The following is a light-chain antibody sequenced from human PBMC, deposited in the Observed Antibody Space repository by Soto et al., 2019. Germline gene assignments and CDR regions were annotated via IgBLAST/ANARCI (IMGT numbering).Light chain of an antibody. Sequence: QSALTQPASVSGSPGQSITISCTGTSSDVGGYNYVSWYQQHPGKAPKLMIYDVSNRPSGVSNRFSGSKSGNTASLTISGLQAEDEADDYCSSYTRSNPVVFGGGTKLTVL. CDR3: SSYTRSNPVV. CDR1: SSDVGGYNY. J-gene: IGLJ3*02. CDR2: DVS. V-gene: IGLV2-14*01.